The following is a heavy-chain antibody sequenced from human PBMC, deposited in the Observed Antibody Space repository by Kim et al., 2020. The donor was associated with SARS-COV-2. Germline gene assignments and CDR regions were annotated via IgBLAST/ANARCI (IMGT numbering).Heavy chain of an antibody. J-gene: IGHJ6*02. D-gene: IGHD3-10*01. V-gene: IGHV1-2*04. Sequence: ASVKVSCKASGYTFTGYYMHWVRQAPGQGLEWMGWINPNSGGTNYAQKFQGWVTMTRDTSISTAYMELSRLRSDDTAVYYCARDSFYYYGSGSHYYYYYGMDVWGQGTTVTVSS. CDR3: ARDSFYYYGSGSHYYYYYGMDV. CDR2: INPNSGGT. CDR1: GYTFTGYY.